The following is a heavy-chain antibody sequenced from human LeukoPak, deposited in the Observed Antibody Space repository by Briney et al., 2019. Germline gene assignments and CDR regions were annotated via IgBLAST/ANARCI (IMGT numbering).Heavy chain of an antibody. Sequence: SETLSLTCTVSGGSISSYYWSWIRQPPGKGLEWIGYIYYSGSTNYNPSLKSRVTISVDTSKNQFSLKLSSVTAADTAVYYCARVGSGSYWAFDAFDIWGQGTMVTVSS. CDR3: ARVGSGSYWAFDAFDI. J-gene: IGHJ3*02. D-gene: IGHD1-26*01. CDR1: GGSISSYY. CDR2: IYYSGST. V-gene: IGHV4-59*01.